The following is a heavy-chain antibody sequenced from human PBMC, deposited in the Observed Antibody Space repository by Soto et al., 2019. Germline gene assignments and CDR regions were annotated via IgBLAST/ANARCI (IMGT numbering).Heavy chain of an antibody. Sequence: GGSLRLSCAASGFTFSSYAMHGVRQAPGKGLEWVAVISYDGSNKYYADSVKGRFTISRDNSKNTLYLQMNSLRAEDTAVYYCARDPRSGDAFDIWGQGTMVTVSS. D-gene: IGHD4-17*01. CDR3: ARDPRSGDAFDI. J-gene: IGHJ3*02. V-gene: IGHV3-30-3*01. CDR1: GFTFSSYA. CDR2: ISYDGSNK.